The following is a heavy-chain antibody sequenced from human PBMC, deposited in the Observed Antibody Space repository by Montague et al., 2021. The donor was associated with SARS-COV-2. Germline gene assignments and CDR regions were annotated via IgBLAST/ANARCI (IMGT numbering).Heavy chain of an antibody. J-gene: IGHJ4*02. CDR3: ARHRWFDVPVSGGAFFDD. D-gene: IGHD2-8*02. V-gene: IGHV4-59*08. CDR2: IYHSGST. CDR1: GGSISSYY. Sequence: SETLSLTCTVSGGSISSYYWSWIRQPPGKGLEWIGYIYHSGSTNYNPSLKGRVTMSVDTSKNQFSLRLTSVTAADTAAYFCARHRWFDVPVSGGAFFDDWGQGTPVTVSS.